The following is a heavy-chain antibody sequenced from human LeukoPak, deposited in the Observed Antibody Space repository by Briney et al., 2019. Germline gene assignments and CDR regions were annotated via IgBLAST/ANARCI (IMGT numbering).Heavy chain of an antibody. J-gene: IGHJ5*02. Sequence: AGTVSFTASGGTLTIYAISWVRQAPGQGQDWMGGTIPCFGTTNYAQKFQRRVTIPADESTSTVYIELSNLSFADTAVYDCGRDPDVYCSGGNCYSFWFDPWGQGTLVTVSS. V-gene: IGHV1-69*13. CDR3: GRDPDVYCSGGNCYSFWFDP. CDR1: GGTLTIYA. D-gene: IGHD2-15*01. CDR2: TIPCFGTT.